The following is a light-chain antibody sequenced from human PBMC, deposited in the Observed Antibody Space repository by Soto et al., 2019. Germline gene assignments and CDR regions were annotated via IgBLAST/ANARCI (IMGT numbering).Light chain of an antibody. CDR2: NTY. CDR1: SGSVSTSYY. V-gene: IGLV8-61*01. J-gene: IGLJ2*01. Sequence: QTVLTQEPSFSVSPGGTVTLTCGLSSGSVSTSYYPSWYQQTPGQAPRTLIYNTYTRSSGVPDRFSASILGDKAALTITGAQADDEADYYCVIYMGSGISVFGGGTKVTVL. CDR3: VIYMGSGISV.